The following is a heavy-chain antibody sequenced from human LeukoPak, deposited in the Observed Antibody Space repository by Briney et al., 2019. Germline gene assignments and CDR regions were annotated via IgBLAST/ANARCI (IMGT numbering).Heavy chain of an antibody. J-gene: IGHJ4*02. CDR2: IIPIFGTA. CDR3: ARVGGIVGATDY. D-gene: IGHD1-26*01. V-gene: IGHV1-69*13. Sequence: GASVKVSCKASGYTFTSYGISWVRQAPGQGLEWMGGIIPIFGTANYAQKFQGRVTITADESTSTAYMELSSLRSEDTAVYYCARVGGIVGATDYWGQGTLVTVSS. CDR1: GYTFTSYG.